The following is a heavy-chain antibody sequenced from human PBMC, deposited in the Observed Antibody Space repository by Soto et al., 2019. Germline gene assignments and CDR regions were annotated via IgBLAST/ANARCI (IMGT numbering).Heavy chain of an antibody. CDR1: GYTFTGYG. CDR2: ISAYNGNT. CDR3: ARHDGGVYYDSSGYPGL. Sequence: GASVKVSCKASGYTFTGYGISWVRQAPGQGLEWMGWISAYNGNTNYAQKLQGRVTMTTDTSTSTAYMELRSLRSDDTAVYYCARHDGGVYYDSSGYPGLWGQGTLVTVSS. J-gene: IGHJ4*02. D-gene: IGHD3-22*01. V-gene: IGHV1-18*04.